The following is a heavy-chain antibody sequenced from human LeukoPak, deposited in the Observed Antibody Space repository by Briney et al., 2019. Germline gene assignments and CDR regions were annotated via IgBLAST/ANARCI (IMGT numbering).Heavy chain of an antibody. V-gene: IGHV3-21*01. Sequence: GGSLRLSCAASGFTFSSYSMNWVRQAPGKGLEWVSSISSSSSYIYYADSVKGRFTISRDNAKNSLYLQMNSLSAEDTAVYYCARDDSSSWSPPGDYWGQGTLVTVSS. CDR3: ARDDSSSWSPPGDY. D-gene: IGHD6-13*01. CDR2: ISSSSSYI. CDR1: GFTFSSYS. J-gene: IGHJ4*02.